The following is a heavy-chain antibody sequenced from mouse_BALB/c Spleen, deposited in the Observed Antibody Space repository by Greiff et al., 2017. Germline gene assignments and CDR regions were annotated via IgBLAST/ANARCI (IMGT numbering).Heavy chain of an antibody. V-gene: IGHV5-12-2*01. CDR3: ARHPIYYYGSGYAMDY. D-gene: IGHD1-1*01. J-gene: IGHJ4*01. CDR2: ISNGGGST. CDR1: GFTFSSYT. Sequence: EVQLQESGGGLVQPGGSLKLSCAASGFTFSSYTMSWVRQTPEKRLEWVAYISNGGGSTYYPDTVKGRFTISRDNAKNTLYLQMSSLKSEDTAMYYCARHPIYYYGSGYAMDYWGQGTSVTVSS.